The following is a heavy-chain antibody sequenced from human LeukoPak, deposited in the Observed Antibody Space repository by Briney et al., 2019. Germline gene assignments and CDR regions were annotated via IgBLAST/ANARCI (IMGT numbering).Heavy chain of an antibody. CDR1: GFTFDGYA. Sequence: PGRSLRLSCAASGFTFDGYAMHWVRQAPGKGLEWVSGISWNSGSIGYADSVKGRFTISRDNAKNSLYLQMNSLRAEDTAVYYCAKAFYGDPGSDAFDIWGQGTMVTVSS. V-gene: IGHV3-9*01. CDR2: ISWNSGSI. J-gene: IGHJ3*02. CDR3: AKAFYGDPGSDAFDI. D-gene: IGHD4-17*01.